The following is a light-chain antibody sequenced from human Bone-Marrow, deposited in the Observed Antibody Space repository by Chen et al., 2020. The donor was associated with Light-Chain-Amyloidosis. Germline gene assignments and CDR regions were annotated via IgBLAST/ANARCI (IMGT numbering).Light chain of an antibody. CDR1: DLPTKY. V-gene: IGLV3-25*03. CDR3: QSADSSGTYEVI. CDR2: RDT. J-gene: IGLJ2*01. Sequence: SYELTQSPSASASPGQTARITCSGDDLPTKYAYWYQQKPGQAPVLVIHRDTERPSGISERFSGSSSGTTATLTISGVQAEDEADYHCQSADSSGTYEVIFGGGTKLTVL.